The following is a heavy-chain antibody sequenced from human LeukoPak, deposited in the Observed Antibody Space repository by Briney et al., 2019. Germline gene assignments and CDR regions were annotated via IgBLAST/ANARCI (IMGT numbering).Heavy chain of an antibody. CDR3: AKRARYNSARATDFDS. CDR2: IRYSGDYG. CDR1: GFPFSNYA. V-gene: IGHV3-23*01. D-gene: IGHD6-19*01. J-gene: IGHJ4*02. Sequence: GGSLRLSCAASGFPFSNYAVGWVRQSPGKGLEWVSTIRYSGDYGFYADSVNGRFTISRDNSNNLVYLQMNNLRAEDTAEYYCAKRARYNSARATDFDSWGQGTQVTVSS.